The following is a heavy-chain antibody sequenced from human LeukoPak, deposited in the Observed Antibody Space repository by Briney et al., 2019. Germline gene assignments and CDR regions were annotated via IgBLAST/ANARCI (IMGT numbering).Heavy chain of an antibody. CDR1: GDSISSGDYY. Sequence: SQTLSLTCTVSGDSISSGDYYWSWIRQPAGKGLEWIGRISSSGSTNYNPSLKSRVTISVDTSKNQFSLKLSSVTAADTPVYXXXXXVGGYCSGGSCYSGPNWFDPWGQGSLVTVSS. J-gene: IGHJ5*02. CDR2: ISSSGST. V-gene: IGHV4-61*02. CDR3: XXXVGGYCSGGSCYSGPNWFDP. D-gene: IGHD2-15*01.